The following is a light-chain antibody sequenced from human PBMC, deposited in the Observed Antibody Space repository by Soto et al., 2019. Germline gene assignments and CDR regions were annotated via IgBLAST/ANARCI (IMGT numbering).Light chain of an antibody. CDR3: CSYAGRYSWV. Sequence: QSALTQPRSVSGSPGQAVTISCTGTSSDVGAYNYVSWYQHHPGKAPKVMIYDVSERPSGVPDRFSGSKSDNKASLTISGLQAEDEADYYCCSYAGRYSWVFGGGTKLTVL. V-gene: IGLV2-11*01. CDR1: SSDVGAYNY. J-gene: IGLJ3*02. CDR2: DVS.